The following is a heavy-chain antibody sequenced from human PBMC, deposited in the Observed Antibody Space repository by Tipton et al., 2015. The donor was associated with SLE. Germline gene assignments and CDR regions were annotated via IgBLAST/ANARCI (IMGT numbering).Heavy chain of an antibody. J-gene: IGHJ5*02. CDR2: IYYSGST. V-gene: IGHV4-59*11. Sequence: GLVKPSETLSLTCTVSGGSISSHYWSWIRQPPGKGLEWIGYIYYSGSTNYNPSLKSRVTISVDTSKNQFSLKLSSVTAADTAVYYCARSSGWFDPWGQGTLVTVSS. CDR1: GGSISSHY. CDR3: ARSSGWFDP.